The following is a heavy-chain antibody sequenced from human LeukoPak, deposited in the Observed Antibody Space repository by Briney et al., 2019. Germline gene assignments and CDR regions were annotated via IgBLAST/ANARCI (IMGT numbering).Heavy chain of an antibody. CDR3: ATLGRVRGYSFTGYSALDY. V-gene: IGHV3-30*04. CDR2: ISYDGSNK. CDR1: GFTFSSYA. Sequence: QPGRSLRLSCAASGFTFSSYAMHWVRQAPGKGLEWVAVISYDGSNKYYADSVKGRFTISRDNSKNTLYLQMNSLRAEDTAVYYCATLGRVRGYSFTGYSALDYWGQRTLVTVSS. J-gene: IGHJ4*02. D-gene: IGHD5-18*01.